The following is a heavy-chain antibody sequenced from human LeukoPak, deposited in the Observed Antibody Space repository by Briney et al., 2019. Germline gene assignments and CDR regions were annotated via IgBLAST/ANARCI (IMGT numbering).Heavy chain of an antibody. V-gene: IGHV3-9*01. Sequence: GGSLRLSCAASGFTFDDYAMHWVRQAPGKGLEWVSGISWNSGSIGYADSVKGRFTISRDNAKNSLYLQMNSLRAEDTALYYCAKDLLWFGELDLFDYWGQGTLVTVSS. CDR3: AKDLLWFGELDLFDY. J-gene: IGHJ4*02. CDR1: GFTFDDYA. D-gene: IGHD3-10*01. CDR2: ISWNSGSI.